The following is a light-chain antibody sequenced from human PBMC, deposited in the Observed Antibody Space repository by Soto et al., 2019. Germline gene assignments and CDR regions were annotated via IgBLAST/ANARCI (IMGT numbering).Light chain of an antibody. CDR2: DAS. J-gene: IGKJ5*01. V-gene: IGKV3-15*01. CDR3: QQRSNWPPIT. CDR1: QDVTNS. Sequence: EILMTQSPATLSLSPGEGVTLSCRAAQDVTNSVAWYQQKSGQAPRLLIYDASARASGVSARFSGSGSGTDFTLTISSLQSEDFAVYYCQQRSNWPPITFGQGTRLEIK.